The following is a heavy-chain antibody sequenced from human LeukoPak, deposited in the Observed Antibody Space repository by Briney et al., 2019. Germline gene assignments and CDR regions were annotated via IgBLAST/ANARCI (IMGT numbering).Heavy chain of an antibody. CDR3: ARDARGWSGFDY. J-gene: IGHJ4*02. Sequence: KPSETLSLTCSVSGGSISSYYWSWIRQPAGKGREWIGRIYTTGNTDYNPSLKSRVTMSMDTSKNQFSLNLSSVTAADTAVYYCARDARGWSGFDYWGQGTLVTVSS. D-gene: IGHD3-3*01. CDR2: IYTTGNT. CDR1: GGSISSYY. V-gene: IGHV4-4*07.